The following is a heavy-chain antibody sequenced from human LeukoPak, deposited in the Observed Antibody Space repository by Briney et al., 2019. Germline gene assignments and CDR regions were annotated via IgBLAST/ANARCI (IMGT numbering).Heavy chain of an antibody. D-gene: IGHD5-18*01. CDR1: GGSISSYY. CDR3: ARWDSYGYGGLDY. V-gene: IGHV4-59*01. Sequence: PSETLSLTCTVSGGSISSYYWSWIRQPPGKGLEWIGYIYYSGSTNYNPSLKSRVTISVDTSKNQFSLKLSSVTAADTAVYYCARWDSYGYGGLDYWGQGTLVTVSS. CDR2: IYYSGST. J-gene: IGHJ4*02.